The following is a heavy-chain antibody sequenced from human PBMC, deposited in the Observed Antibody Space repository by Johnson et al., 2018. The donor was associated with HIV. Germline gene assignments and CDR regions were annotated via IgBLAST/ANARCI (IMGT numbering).Heavy chain of an antibody. J-gene: IGHJ3*02. CDR3: ARDPARSTMIEDAFDI. CDR2: IYSGGST. Sequence: EVQLVESGGGLIQPGGSLRLSCAASGFTVSSNYMSWVRQAPGKGLEWVSVIYSGGSTYYADSVKGRFTIYRDNSKNTLYLQMNSLRAEDTAVYYCARDPARSTMIEDAFDIWGQGTMVTVSS. D-gene: IGHD3-22*01. CDR1: GFTVSSNY. V-gene: IGHV3-53*01.